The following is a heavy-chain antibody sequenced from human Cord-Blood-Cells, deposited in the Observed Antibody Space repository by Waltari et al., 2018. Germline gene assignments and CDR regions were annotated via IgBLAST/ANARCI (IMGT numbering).Heavy chain of an antibody. Sequence: EVQLVQSGAEVKKPGESLKISCKGSGYSFTSYWIGWVRQMPGKGTEWMGIIYPGDSETEYSPSVQGQVTISSDKSVSTAYLQWSSLKASDTAMYYCARGAYDFWSGYYEGNNWFDPWGQGTLVTVSS. D-gene: IGHD3-3*01. CDR1: GYSFTSYW. CDR3: ARGAYDFWSGYYEGNNWFDP. J-gene: IGHJ5*02. CDR2: IYPGDSET. V-gene: IGHV5-51*01.